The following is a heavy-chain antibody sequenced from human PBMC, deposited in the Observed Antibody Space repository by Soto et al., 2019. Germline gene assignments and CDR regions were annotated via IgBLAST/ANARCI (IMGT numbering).Heavy chain of an antibody. D-gene: IGHD2-2*01. V-gene: IGHV3-48*03. Sequence: EVQLVESGGGFVQPGGSLRLSCVASGFTFSSYEMNWVRQAPGKGLQWVSYIDISGSAIYYADSAKGRFTISRDNAKNSLYLQMNSLRAEDTALYYCARGDASGYWGQGTLVTVSS. CDR1: GFTFSSYE. CDR2: IDISGSAI. J-gene: IGHJ4*02. CDR3: ARGDASGY.